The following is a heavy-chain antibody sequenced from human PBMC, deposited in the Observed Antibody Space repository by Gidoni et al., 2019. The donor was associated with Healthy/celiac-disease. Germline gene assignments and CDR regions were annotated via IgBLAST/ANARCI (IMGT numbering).Heavy chain of an antibody. V-gene: IGHV2-70*01. CDR3: ARITSRGSYSIDY. J-gene: IGHJ4*02. Sequence: QVTLRESGPALVKPTQTLPLTCTFSGFSLSTSRMCVSWIRQPPGKALEWLALIDWDEDKYYSTSLKTRLTISKDTSKNQVVLTMTNMDPVDTATYYCARITSRGSYSIDYRGQGTLVTVSS. CDR1: GFSLSTSRMC. CDR2: IDWDEDK. D-gene: IGHD1-26*01.